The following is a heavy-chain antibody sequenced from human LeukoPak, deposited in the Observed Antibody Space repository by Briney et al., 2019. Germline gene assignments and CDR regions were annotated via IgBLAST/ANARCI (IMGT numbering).Heavy chain of an antibody. CDR2: ISGSGGST. Sequence: GGSLRLSCAASGFTFSSYAMSWVRQAPGKGLEGVSAISGSGGSTYYADSVKGRFTISRDNSKNTLYLQMNSLRAEDTAVYYCAKDLGSYYVSDYWGQGTLVTVSS. D-gene: IGHD1-26*01. V-gene: IGHV3-23*01. CDR3: AKDLGSYYVSDY. J-gene: IGHJ4*02. CDR1: GFTFSSYA.